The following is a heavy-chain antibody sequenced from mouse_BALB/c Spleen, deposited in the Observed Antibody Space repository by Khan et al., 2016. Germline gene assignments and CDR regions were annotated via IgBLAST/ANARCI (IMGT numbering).Heavy chain of an antibody. V-gene: IGHV14-3*02. Sequence: VQLQQSGAELVKPGASVKLSCTASGFKIKDTYMHWVKQRPEQGLEWIGRIDPANGNTKYDPKFQGKATITADTSSNTAYLQLSSLTSEDTAVYCCARFGGGYGGGYFDYWGQGTTLTVSS. CDR1: GFKIKDTY. CDR3: ARFGGGYGGGYFDY. D-gene: IGHD2-2*01. CDR2: IDPANGNT. J-gene: IGHJ2*01.